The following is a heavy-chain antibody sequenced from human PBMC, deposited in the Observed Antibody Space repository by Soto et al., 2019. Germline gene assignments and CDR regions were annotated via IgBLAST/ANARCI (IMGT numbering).Heavy chain of an antibody. CDR3: TRDVDFGEEDV. J-gene: IGHJ6*02. CDR2: IYFSGST. CDR1: GGSVSGGSYY. V-gene: IGHV4-61*01. D-gene: IGHD4-17*01. Sequence: QVQLQESGPGRVKPSETLSLTCTVSGGSVSGGSYYWNWIRQPPGKGLEWIGYIYFSGSTNYNPSLKSRVTMSIDTSKNQFSLKLSSVTAADTAVYFCTRDVDFGEEDVWGQGTKVTVSS.